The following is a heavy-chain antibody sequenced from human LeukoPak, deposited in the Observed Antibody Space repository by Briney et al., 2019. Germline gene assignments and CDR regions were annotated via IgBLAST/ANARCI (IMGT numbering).Heavy chain of an antibody. D-gene: IGHD2-2*01. Sequence: SETLSLTCTVSGGSISSSSYYWGWIRQPPGKGLEWIGSIYYSGSTYYNPSLKSRVTISVDTSKNQFSLKLSSVTAADTAVYYCHQVPAAMYPYFDYWGQGTLVTVSS. V-gene: IGHV4-39*07. J-gene: IGHJ4*02. CDR3: HQVPAAMYPYFDY. CDR1: GGSISSSSYY. CDR2: IYYSGST.